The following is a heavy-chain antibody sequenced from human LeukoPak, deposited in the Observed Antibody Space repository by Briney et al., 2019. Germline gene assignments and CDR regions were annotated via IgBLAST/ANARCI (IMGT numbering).Heavy chain of an antibody. J-gene: IGHJ4*02. Sequence: GGSLRLSCVASGFTFEDYTMHWVRQAPGKTLEWVSLISWDGTTYYTDSVKGRFTISRDNSKSSLYLQMDTLRSEDTAFYYCVKDLSYESSGHVLEYWGQGTLVTVSS. D-gene: IGHD3-22*01. CDR1: GFTFEDYT. CDR3: VKDLSYESSGHVLEY. V-gene: IGHV3-43*01. CDR2: ISWDGTT.